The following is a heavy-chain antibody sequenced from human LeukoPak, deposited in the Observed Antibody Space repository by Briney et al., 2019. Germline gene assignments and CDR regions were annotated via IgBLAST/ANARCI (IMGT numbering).Heavy chain of an antibody. CDR1: GFTFSSYA. CDR2: ISGSGGST. V-gene: IGHV3-23*01. J-gene: IGHJ5*02. D-gene: IGHD5-18*01. CDR3: ARGYSYDWFDP. Sequence: PGGSLRLSRAASGFTFSSYAMSWVRQAPGKGLEWVSTISGSGGSTYYADSVKGRFTISRDNSKNTLYLQMNSLRAEDTAVYYCARGYSYDWFDPWGQGTLVTVSS.